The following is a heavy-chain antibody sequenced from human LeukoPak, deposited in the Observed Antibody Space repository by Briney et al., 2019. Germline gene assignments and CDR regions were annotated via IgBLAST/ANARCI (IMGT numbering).Heavy chain of an antibody. Sequence: ASVKVSCKASGYTFTGYYIHWVRQAPGQGLEWMGRINPNSGDTSYAQKIQGRVTVTRDTSISTAFMELSSLTSDDTAVYYCLTGGSAVRGVIIIPFAYWGQGILVTVSS. J-gene: IGHJ4*02. V-gene: IGHV1-2*02. CDR3: LTGGSAVRGVIIIPFAY. D-gene: IGHD3-10*01. CDR2: INPNSGDT. CDR1: GYTFTGYY.